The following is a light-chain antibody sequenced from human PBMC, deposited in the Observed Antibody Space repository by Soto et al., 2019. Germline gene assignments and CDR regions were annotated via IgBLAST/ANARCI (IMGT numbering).Light chain of an antibody. CDR2: GAS. V-gene: IGKV3-20*01. Sequence: EIVLTQSPGTLSLSPGERATLSCRASQSVSSSYLAWYQQKPGQAPRLLIYGASSRATGIPDRFSGGGSGTDFTLTISRLEPEDFAVYYCQQYGSSPWTLAQGTNVDIK. CDR1: QSVSSSY. J-gene: IGKJ1*01. CDR3: QQYGSSPWT.